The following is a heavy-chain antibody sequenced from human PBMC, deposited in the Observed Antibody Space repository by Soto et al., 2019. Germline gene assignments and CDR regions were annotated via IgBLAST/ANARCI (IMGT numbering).Heavy chain of an antibody. CDR3: ARVSGAARSGYFDL. J-gene: IGHJ2*01. CDR1: GFTFSSYA. V-gene: IGHV3-30-3*01. Sequence: QVQLVESGGGVVQPGRSLRLSCAASGFTFSSYAMHWVRQAPGKGLEWVAVISYDGSNKYYADSVKGRFTISRDNSKNALYLQMNSLRAEVTAVYYCARVSGAARSGYFDLWGRGTLVTVSS. D-gene: IGHD6-6*01. CDR2: ISYDGSNK.